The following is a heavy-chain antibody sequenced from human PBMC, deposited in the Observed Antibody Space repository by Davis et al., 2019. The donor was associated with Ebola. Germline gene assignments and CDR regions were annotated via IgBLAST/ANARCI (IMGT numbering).Heavy chain of an antibody. D-gene: IGHD6-6*01. V-gene: IGHV1-46*01. Sequence: ASVKVSCKASGYTFTSYAMNWVRQAPGQGLEWMGIINPSGGNTIYAQTFQGRLTMTRDTATDTVDMELSSLTSDDTAVYYCAKEDEAPDMWGQGTVVTVSS. CDR2: INPSGGNT. CDR3: AKEDEAPDM. CDR1: GYTFTSYA. J-gene: IGHJ3*02.